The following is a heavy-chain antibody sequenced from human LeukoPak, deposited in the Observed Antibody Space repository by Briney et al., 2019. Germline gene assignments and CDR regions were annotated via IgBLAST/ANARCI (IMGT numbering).Heavy chain of an antibody. CDR3: ARHRLSGSTVTFFDI. J-gene: IGHJ4*02. CDR1: GGSISGYY. V-gene: IGHV4-59*08. CDR2: ISHSGSA. Sequence: SETLSLTCTVSGGSISGYYWSWIRQPPGKGLEWIGFISHSGSAYYNTSLNSRVTISLDTSKNQFSLILRSVTATDTAIYYCARHRLSGSTVTFFDIWGQRTLVTVST. D-gene: IGHD4-17*01.